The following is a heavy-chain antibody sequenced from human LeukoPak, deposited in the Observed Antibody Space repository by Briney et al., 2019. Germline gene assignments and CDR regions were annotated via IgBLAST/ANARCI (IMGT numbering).Heavy chain of an antibody. CDR3: ATVIAVAGTWFDP. V-gene: IGHV1-24*01. J-gene: IGHJ5*02. CDR2: FDPEDGET. Sequence: ASVKVSCKVSGYTLTELSMHWVRQAPGKGLEWLGGFDPEDGETIYAQKFQGRVTMTEDTSTDTAYMELSSLRSEDTAVYYCATVIAVAGTWFDPWGQGTLVTVSS. D-gene: IGHD6-19*01. CDR1: GYTLTELS.